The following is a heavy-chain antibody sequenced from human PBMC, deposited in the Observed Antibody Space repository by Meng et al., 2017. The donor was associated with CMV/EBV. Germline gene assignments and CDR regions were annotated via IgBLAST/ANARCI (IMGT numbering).Heavy chain of an antibody. CDR2: ISVPVNII. Sequence: GESLKISCAASGFTFRSHEMNWVRQAPGKGLEWISYISVPVNIIYYADSVKGRFTISRDNAKNSLYLQMDSLRAEDTAVYYCTRSVSMDVWGQGTTVTVSS. CDR1: GFTFRSHE. J-gene: IGHJ6*02. CDR3: TRSVSMDV. V-gene: IGHV3-48*03. D-gene: IGHD5/OR15-5a*01.